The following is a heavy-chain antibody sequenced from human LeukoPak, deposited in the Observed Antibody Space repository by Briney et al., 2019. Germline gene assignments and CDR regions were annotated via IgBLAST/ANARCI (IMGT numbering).Heavy chain of an antibody. J-gene: IGHJ4*02. D-gene: IGHD1-26*01. CDR3: ARRRGSYYGY. CDR1: GGSFSGYY. V-gene: IGHV4-59*01. CDR2: IYYSGST. Sequence: SETLSLTCAMYGGSFSGYYWSWIRQPPGKGLEWIGYIYYSGSTNYNPSLKSRVTISVDTSKNQFSLKLSSVTAADTAVYYCARRRGSYYGYWGQGTLVTVSS.